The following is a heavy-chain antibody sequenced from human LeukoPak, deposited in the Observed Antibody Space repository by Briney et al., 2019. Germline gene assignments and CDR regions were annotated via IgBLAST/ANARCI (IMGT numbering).Heavy chain of an antibody. D-gene: IGHD6-6*01. Sequence: GGSLRLSCAASGFTFSSYAMSWVRQAPGKGLEWVSAISGIGGSTYYADSVKGRFTISRDNSKSTPYLQMSSLRAEDTAVYYCAKDLRAARPFDYWGQGTPVTVSS. CDR1: GFTFSSYA. V-gene: IGHV3-23*01. J-gene: IGHJ4*02. CDR3: AKDLRAARPFDY. CDR2: ISGIGGST.